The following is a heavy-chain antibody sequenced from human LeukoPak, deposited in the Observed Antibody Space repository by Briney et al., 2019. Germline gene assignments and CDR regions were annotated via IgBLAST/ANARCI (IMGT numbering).Heavy chain of an antibody. CDR2: IIPIFGTA. J-gene: IGHJ4*02. CDR3: AREGGIGTAMAIDY. CDR1: GGTFSSYA. V-gene: IGHV1-69*01. D-gene: IGHD5-18*01. Sequence: GSSVKVSCKASGGTFSSYAISWVRQAPGQGLEWMGGIIPIFGTANYAQKLQGRVTITADESTSTAYMELSSLRSEDTAVYYCAREGGIGTAMAIDYWGQGTLVTVSS.